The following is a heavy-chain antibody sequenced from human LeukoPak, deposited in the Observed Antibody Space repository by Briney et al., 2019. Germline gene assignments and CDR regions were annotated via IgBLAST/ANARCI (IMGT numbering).Heavy chain of an antibody. CDR3: AKAAIYDSSGYSTDY. V-gene: IGHV3-30*18. CDR1: GFTFSSYG. D-gene: IGHD3-22*01. CDR2: ISYDGSNK. Sequence: GRSLRLSCAASGFTFSSYGMHWVRQAPGKGLEWVAVISYDGSNKYYADSVKGRFTIYRDNSKNTLYLQMNSLRAEDTAVYYCAKAAIYDSSGYSTDYWGQGTLVTVSS. J-gene: IGHJ4*02.